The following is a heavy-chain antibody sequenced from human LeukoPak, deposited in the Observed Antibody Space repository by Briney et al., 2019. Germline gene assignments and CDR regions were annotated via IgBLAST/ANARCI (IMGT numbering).Heavy chain of an antibody. V-gene: IGHV3-53*01. D-gene: IGHD2-2*02. Sequence: GGSLRLSCAASGFTVSSNYMSWVRQAPGKGLEWVSVIYSGGSTYYADSAKGRFTISRDNSKNTLYLQMNSLRAEDTAVYYCARDPGGPHTVKWDAFDIWGQGTMVTVSS. J-gene: IGHJ3*02. CDR1: GFTVSSNY. CDR2: IYSGGST. CDR3: ARDPGGPHTVKWDAFDI.